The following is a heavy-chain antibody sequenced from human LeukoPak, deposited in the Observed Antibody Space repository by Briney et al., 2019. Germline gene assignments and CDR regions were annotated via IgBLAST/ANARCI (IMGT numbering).Heavy chain of an antibody. V-gene: IGHV1-8*03. J-gene: IGHJ5*02. Sequence: GASVKVSCKASGYTYTSYDINWVRQATGQGLEWMGWMNPNSGNTGYAQKFQGRVTITRNTSISTAYMELSSLRSEDTAVYYCARWAWVPAGSVGSWFDPWGQGTLVTVSS. CDR1: GYTYTSYD. CDR2: MNPNSGNT. CDR3: ARWAWVPAGSVGSWFDP. D-gene: IGHD2-2*01.